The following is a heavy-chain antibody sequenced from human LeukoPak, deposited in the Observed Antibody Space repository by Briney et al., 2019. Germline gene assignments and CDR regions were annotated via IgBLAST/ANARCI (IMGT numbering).Heavy chain of an antibody. CDR3: ARCSLTGTDAFDV. Sequence: PGGSLRLSCAASGVPVSTYYMTSVRQAPGKGLEWVSVSYSGGSANYAESVKGRFTISRDDSKNTLYLQMSSLRVEDTAVYYCARCSLTGTDAFDVWGQGTMVTVSS. J-gene: IGHJ3*01. V-gene: IGHV3-66*02. D-gene: IGHD3-9*01. CDR1: GVPVSTYY. CDR2: SYSGGSA.